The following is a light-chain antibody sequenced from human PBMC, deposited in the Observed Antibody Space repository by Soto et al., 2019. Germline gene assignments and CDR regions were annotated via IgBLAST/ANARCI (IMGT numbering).Light chain of an antibody. V-gene: IGKV3-20*01. Sequence: IVLTQSPGTLSLSPGERATLSCRASQIVSTNYLAWYQQKPGQAPRLLIYGASSRASGIADRFSASGAGTDFTLTINRVEPDDFAVYYCQQYAISPWTFGQGTKVDIK. CDR2: GAS. J-gene: IGKJ1*01. CDR1: QIVSTNY. CDR3: QQYAISPWT.